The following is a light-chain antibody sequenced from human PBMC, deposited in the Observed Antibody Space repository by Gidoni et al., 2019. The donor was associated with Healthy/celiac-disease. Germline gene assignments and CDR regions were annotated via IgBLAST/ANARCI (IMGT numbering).Light chain of an antibody. J-gene: IGKJ1*01. V-gene: IGKV3-20*01. Sequence: ETVLTQSPGTLSLSPGDRATLSCRASQSVSSSYLAWYQQKPGQAPRHLIYGASSRATGIPDRFSGSGSGTDFTLTISRLEPEDFAVYYCQQYGSSPFGQGTKVEIK. CDR1: QSVSSSY. CDR2: GAS. CDR3: QQYGSSP.